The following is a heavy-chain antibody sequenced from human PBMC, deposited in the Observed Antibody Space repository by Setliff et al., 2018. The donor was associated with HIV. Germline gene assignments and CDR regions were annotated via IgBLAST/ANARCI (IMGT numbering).Heavy chain of an antibody. CDR3: ARKAADVSGGGMDV. J-gene: IGHJ6*02. CDR2: IHPSGET. CDR1: GGPINYYY. Sequence: SETLSLTCTVSGGPINYYYWSWIRQPPGKNPEYIGYIHPSGETYYSPSLMSRLTISLDTANNRFSLRLTSATAADTAIYYCARKAADVSGGGMDVWGQGTTVTVSS. V-gene: IGHV4-4*08. D-gene: IGHD2-15*01.